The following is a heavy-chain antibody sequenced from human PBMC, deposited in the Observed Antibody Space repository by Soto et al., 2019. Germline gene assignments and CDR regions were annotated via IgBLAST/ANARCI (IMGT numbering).Heavy chain of an antibody. V-gene: IGHV3-11*01. CDR1: GFTLSDYY. Sequence: QVQLVESGGGLVKPGGSLRLSCAASGFTLSDYYMSWIRQAPGKGLEWVSYISSSGSTIYYADSVKGRFTISRDNAKNSLYLQMNSLRAEDTAVYYCACPMTTVTPFAFDIWGQGTMVTVSS. CDR3: ACPMTTVTPFAFDI. D-gene: IGHD4-17*01. J-gene: IGHJ3*02. CDR2: ISSSGSTI.